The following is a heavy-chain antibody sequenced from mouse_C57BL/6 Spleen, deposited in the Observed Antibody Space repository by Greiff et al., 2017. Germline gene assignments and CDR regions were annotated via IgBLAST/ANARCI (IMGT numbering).Heavy chain of an antibody. CDR2: ISYDGSN. CDR1: GYSITSGYY. J-gene: IGHJ1*03. V-gene: IGHV3-6*01. Sequence: VQLQQSGPGLVKPSQSLSLTCSVTGYSITSGYYWNWIRQFPGNKLEWMGYISYDGSNNYNPSLKNRISITRDTSKNQFFLKLNSVTTEDTATYYCARDPPYGWYFDVWGTGTTVTVSS. D-gene: IGHD1-1*01. CDR3: ARDPPYGWYFDV.